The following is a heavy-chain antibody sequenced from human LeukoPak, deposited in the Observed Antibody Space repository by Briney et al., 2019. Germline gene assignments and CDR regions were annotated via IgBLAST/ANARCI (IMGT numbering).Heavy chain of an antibody. D-gene: IGHD3-16*02. J-gene: IGHJ4*02. CDR1: GYTFTSYG. Sequence: GASVKVSCKTSGYTFTSYGISWVRQAPGQGLEWMGWISAYNGNTNYAQKLQGRVTMTTDTSTRTAYMELRSLRSDDTAVYYCSRDEYDYVWGSYRLIDYWGQGTLVTVSS. CDR3: SRDEYDYVWGSYRLIDY. CDR2: ISAYNGNT. V-gene: IGHV1-18*01.